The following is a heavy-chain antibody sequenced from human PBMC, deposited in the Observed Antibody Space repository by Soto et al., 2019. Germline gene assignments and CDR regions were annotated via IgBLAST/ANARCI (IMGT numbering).Heavy chain of an antibody. CDR1: GGTFSSYA. V-gene: IGHV1-69*01. CDR3: GISDCSITSCYRNYYYGMDV. J-gene: IGHJ6*02. D-gene: IGHD2-2*02. CDR2: IIPIFGTA. Sequence: QVQLVQSGAEVKKPGSSVKVSCKASGGTFSSYAISWVRQAPGQGLEWMGGIIPIFGTANYAQKFQGRITITADESTGTAYMELSSLRSEDTAVYYCGISDCSITSCYRNYYYGMDVWGQGTTVTVSS.